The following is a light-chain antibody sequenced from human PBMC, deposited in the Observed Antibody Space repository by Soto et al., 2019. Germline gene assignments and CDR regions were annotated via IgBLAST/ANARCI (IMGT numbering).Light chain of an antibody. CDR3: QQLNSYPLT. V-gene: IGKV1-9*01. Sequence: DIQLTQSPSFLSASVGDRVTITCRASQGISSFLAWYQQKQGKAPKLLIYEASTLQSGVPSRFSGSGSGTEFTLTISSLQPEDFATYDCQQLNSYPLTFGGGTKVEIK. CDR1: QGISSF. J-gene: IGKJ4*01. CDR2: EAS.